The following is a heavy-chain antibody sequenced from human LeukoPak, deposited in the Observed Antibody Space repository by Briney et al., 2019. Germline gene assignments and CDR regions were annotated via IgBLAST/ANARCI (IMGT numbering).Heavy chain of an antibody. V-gene: IGHV3-7*01. D-gene: IGHD1-7*01. CDR3: ARGWNYAFRFDY. CDR1: GFTFTDYW. Sequence: GGSLRLSCAASGFTFTDYWMTWVRQAPGKGLEWVAHIKQDGGEKYYVDSVKGRFTISRDNAENLVYLLTDSLRAEDTAVYYCARGWNYAFRFDYWGQGTLVTVST. CDR2: IKQDGGEK. J-gene: IGHJ4*02.